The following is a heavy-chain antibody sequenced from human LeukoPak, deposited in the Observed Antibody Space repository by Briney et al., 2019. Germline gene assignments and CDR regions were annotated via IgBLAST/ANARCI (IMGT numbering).Heavy chain of an antibody. Sequence: GSSVKVSCKASGGTFSSYGISWVRQAPGQGLEWMGWISAYNGNTNYAQKLQGRVTMTTDTSTSTAYMELRSLRSDDTAVYYCARGERRYNWFDPWGQGTLVTVSS. J-gene: IGHJ5*02. CDR1: GGTFSSYG. CDR3: ARGERRYNWFDP. V-gene: IGHV1-18*01. CDR2: ISAYNGNT.